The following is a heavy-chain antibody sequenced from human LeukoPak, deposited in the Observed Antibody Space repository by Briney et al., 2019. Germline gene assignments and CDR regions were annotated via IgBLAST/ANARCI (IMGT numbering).Heavy chain of an antibody. V-gene: IGHV3-20*04. CDR3: ARGQRGLYYYYYMDV. D-gene: IGHD3-10*01. J-gene: IGHJ6*03. Sequence: GGSLRLSCAASGFTFDDYGMSWVRQAPGKGLEWVSGINWNGGITGYADSVKGRFTISRDNAKNSLYLQMNSLRAEDTALYYCARGQRGLYYYYYMDVWGKGTTVTVSS. CDR1: GFTFDDYG. CDR2: INWNGGIT.